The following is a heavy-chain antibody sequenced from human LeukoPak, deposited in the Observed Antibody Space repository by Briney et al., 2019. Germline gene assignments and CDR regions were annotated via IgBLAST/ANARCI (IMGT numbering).Heavy chain of an antibody. CDR3: ARESSLGSGSYYKPDAFDI. V-gene: IGHV3-66*01. J-gene: IGHJ3*02. Sequence: GGSLRLSCAASEFSVGSNYMTWVRQAPGKGLEWVSLIYSGGSTYYADSVKGRFTISRDNSKNTLYLQMNSLRAEDTAVYYCARESSLGSGSYYKPDAFDIWGQGTMVTVSS. CDR1: EFSVGSNY. CDR2: IYSGGST. D-gene: IGHD3-10*01.